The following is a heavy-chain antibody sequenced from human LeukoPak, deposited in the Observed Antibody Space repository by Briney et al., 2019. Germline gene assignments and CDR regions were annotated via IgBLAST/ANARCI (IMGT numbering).Heavy chain of an antibody. Sequence: GGSLRFSCAASGFTFSSYAMHWVRQAPGKGLEWVAVISYDGSNKYYADSVKGRFTISRDNSKNTLYLQMNSLRAEDTAVYYCARDGDPTGRWLYYYYMDVWGKGTTVTVSS. CDR3: ARDGDPTGRWLYYYYMDV. V-gene: IGHV3-30-3*01. CDR2: ISYDGSNK. CDR1: GFTFSSYA. D-gene: IGHD5-12*01. J-gene: IGHJ6*03.